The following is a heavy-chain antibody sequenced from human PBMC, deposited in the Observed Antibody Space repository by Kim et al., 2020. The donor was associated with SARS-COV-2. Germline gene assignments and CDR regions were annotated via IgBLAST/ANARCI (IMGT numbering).Heavy chain of an antibody. J-gene: IGHJ4*02. D-gene: IGHD3-10*01. Sequence: DAVKGRVTISRDNSQSTLYLQMNSLRAEDTAVYYCARDYYGSGTYIGVPDYWGQGTLVTVSS. CDR3: ARDYYGSGTYIGVPDY. V-gene: IGHV3-30*01.